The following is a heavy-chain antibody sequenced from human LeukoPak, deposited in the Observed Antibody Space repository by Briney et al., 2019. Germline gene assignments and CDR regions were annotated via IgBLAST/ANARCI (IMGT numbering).Heavy chain of an antibody. CDR3: AKRVAAAGIFDY. D-gene: IGHD6-13*01. Sequence: SETLSLTCIVSGGSISSYYWSWIRQPPGKGLEWIGYIYQSGSTYYTPSLESRVTISVDRSKNQFSLRLSSVTAADTAVYYCAKRVAAAGIFDYWGQGTLVTVSS. J-gene: IGHJ4*02. V-gene: IGHV4-59*12. CDR1: GGSISSYY. CDR2: IYQSGST.